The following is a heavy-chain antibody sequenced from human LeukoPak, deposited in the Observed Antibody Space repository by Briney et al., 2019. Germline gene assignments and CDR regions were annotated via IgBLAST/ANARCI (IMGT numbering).Heavy chain of an antibody. V-gene: IGHV5-51*01. Sequence: GDSLKISCKGSGYRFTTYWISWVRQMPGKGLEWMGIIYPGDSDTRYSPSFQGQVTISADKSISTAYLQWSSLKASDTAMYYCARSLDYGDYEEGFDYWGQGTLVTVSS. J-gene: IGHJ4*02. CDR3: ARSLDYGDYEEGFDY. CDR2: IYPGDSDT. D-gene: IGHD4-17*01. CDR1: GYRFTTYW.